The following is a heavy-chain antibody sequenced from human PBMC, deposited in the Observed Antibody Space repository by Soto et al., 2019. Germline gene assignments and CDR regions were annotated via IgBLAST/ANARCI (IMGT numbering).Heavy chain of an antibody. J-gene: IGHJ3*02. D-gene: IGHD6-19*01. CDR2: INPGDSDV. V-gene: IGHV5-51*01. Sequence: GEALKISCKGFDYTFAAYWIGWERQMPGKGLEWMGIINPGDSDVRYSPPFEGQVTISADKSINTAYLQWSSLKASDTAMDYCARHGYGSGESAHAFDIWGQGXMVTVTS. CDR1: DYTFAAYW. CDR3: ARHGYGSGESAHAFDI.